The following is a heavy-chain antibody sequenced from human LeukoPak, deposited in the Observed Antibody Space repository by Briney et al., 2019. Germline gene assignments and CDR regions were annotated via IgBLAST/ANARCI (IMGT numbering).Heavy chain of an antibody. J-gene: IGHJ3*02. V-gene: IGHV3-7*01. CDR2: IKQDGSEK. D-gene: IGHD3-22*01. CDR1: GFTFSTYW. CDR3: ARDLTMIEVITSDDAFDI. Sequence: SGGSLRLSCAASGFTFSTYWMAWVRQAPGKGLEWVANIKQDGSEKYYVDSVKGRFTISRDNAKKSLYLQMNSLRAEDTAVYYCARDLTMIEVITSDDAFDIWGQGTRVTVSS.